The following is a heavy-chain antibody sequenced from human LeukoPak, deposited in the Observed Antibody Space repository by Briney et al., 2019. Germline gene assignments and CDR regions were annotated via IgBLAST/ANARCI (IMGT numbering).Heavy chain of an antibody. Sequence: GGSLTLSCAASGFTFSRYWMPWVRQAPGKGLVRVSHITSDGSTTTYADSVKGRFTTSRDNAKNTLYLQMNSLRAEDTAVYYCVRDNYGVDYWGQGTLVTVSS. CDR3: VRDNYGVDY. J-gene: IGHJ4*02. CDR2: ITSDGSTT. CDR1: GFTFSRYW. D-gene: IGHD4-17*01. V-gene: IGHV3-74*01.